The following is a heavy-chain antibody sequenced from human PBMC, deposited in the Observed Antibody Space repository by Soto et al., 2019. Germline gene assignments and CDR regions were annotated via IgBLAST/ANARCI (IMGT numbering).Heavy chain of an antibody. V-gene: IGHV1-18*01. CDR3: ARDPYLGDHQY. CDR2: ISAYSGKT. Sequence: QVQLVQSGGEVKKPGASVKVSCKTSGYTFTTYGISWVRQAPGQGLEWEGWISAYSGKTHYAQKFQCKVTMTTDTSTNTAYLELRSLRSDDTAVYYCARDPYLGDHQYWGQGTLVTVSS. J-gene: IGHJ4*02. D-gene: IGHD3-16*01. CDR1: GYTFTTYG.